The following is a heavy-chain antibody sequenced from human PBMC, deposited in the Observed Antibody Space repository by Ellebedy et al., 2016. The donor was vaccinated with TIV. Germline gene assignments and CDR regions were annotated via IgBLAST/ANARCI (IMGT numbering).Heavy chain of an antibody. V-gene: IGHV2-5*02. D-gene: IGHD6-13*01. J-gene: IGHJ4*02. CDR1: GFSLSTSGVG. Sequence: SGPTLVKPTQTLTLTCTFSGFSLSTSGVGVGWIRQPPGKALEWLALIYWDDDKRYSPSLKSRLTITKDTSKNQVVLTMTNMDPVDTATYYCAHIEGSGASGSWYFDYWGQGTLVTVSS. CDR2: IYWDDDK. CDR3: AHIEGSGASGSWYFDY.